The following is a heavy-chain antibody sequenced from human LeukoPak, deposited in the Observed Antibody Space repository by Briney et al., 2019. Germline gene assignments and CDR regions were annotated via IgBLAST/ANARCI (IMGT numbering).Heavy chain of an antibody. CDR3: AKDRRNNYEVCDY. CDR2: IRYDGSNK. J-gene: IGHJ4*02. Sequence: GGSLRLSCAASGFTFSSYGMHWVRQAPGKGLEWVAFIRYDGSNKYYADSAKGRFTISRDNSKNTLYLQMNSLRAEDTAVYYCAKDRRNNYEVCDYWGQGTLVTVSS. V-gene: IGHV3-30*02. D-gene: IGHD4-11*01. CDR1: GFTFSSYG.